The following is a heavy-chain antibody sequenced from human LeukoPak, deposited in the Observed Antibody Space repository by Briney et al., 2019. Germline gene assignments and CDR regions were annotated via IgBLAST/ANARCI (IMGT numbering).Heavy chain of an antibody. V-gene: IGHV1-18*01. Sequence: ASVKVSCKASGGTFSSYAISRVRQAPGQGLEWMGWISAYNGNTNYAQKLQGRVTMTTDTSTSTAYMELRSLRSDDTAVYYCARRREYCSSTSCPPFDYWGQGTLVTVSS. CDR3: ARRREYCSSTSCPPFDY. J-gene: IGHJ4*02. CDR2: ISAYNGNT. CDR1: GGTFSSYA. D-gene: IGHD2-2*01.